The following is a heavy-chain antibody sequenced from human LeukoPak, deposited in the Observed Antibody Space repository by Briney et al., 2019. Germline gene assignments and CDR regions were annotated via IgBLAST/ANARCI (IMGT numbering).Heavy chain of an antibody. J-gene: IGHJ6*02. Sequence: ASVKVSCKASGYTFTSYAMNWVRQAPGQGLEWMGWINTNTGNPTYAQGFTGRFVFSLDTSVSTAYLQISSLKAEDTAVYYCARGKRWQQLPTSLATREYYYYGMDVWGQGTTVTVSS. D-gene: IGHD6-13*01. CDR2: INTNTGNP. CDR3: ARGKRWQQLPTSLATREYYYYGMDV. CDR1: GYTFTSYA. V-gene: IGHV7-4-1*02.